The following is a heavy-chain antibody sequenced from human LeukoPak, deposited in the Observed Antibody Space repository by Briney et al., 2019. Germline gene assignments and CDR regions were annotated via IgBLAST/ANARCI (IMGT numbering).Heavy chain of an antibody. D-gene: IGHD3-10*01. CDR1: GGSFSGYY. Sequence: SETLSLTCAVYGGSFSGYYWNWIRQPAGKGLEWIGRIYISGITNYNPSLKSRVTMSVDTSKNHFSLKLSSVTAADTAVYYCARSSIDSGSSFDYWGQGALVTVSS. V-gene: IGHV4-59*10. CDR3: ARSSIDSGSSFDY. CDR2: IYISGIT. J-gene: IGHJ4*02.